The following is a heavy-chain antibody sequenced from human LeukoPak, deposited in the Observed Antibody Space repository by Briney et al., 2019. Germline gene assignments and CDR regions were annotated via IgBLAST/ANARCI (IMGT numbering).Heavy chain of an antibody. CDR1: GFTLSSYS. CDR3: ARGGDSSGYEGRFDP. J-gene: IGHJ5*02. Sequence: PRGSLRLSCSASGFTLSSYSMNWVRQAPGKGLEWIGYIYYTGSTYYNPSLKSRLTISLDTSKNQFSLKLSSVTAADTAVYYCARGGDSSGYEGRFDPWGQGTLVTVSS. V-gene: IGHV4-59*12. CDR2: IYYTGST. D-gene: IGHD3-22*01.